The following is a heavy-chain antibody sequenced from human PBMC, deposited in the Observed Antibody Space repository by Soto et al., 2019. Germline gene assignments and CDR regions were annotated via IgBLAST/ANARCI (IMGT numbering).Heavy chain of an antibody. D-gene: IGHD3-16*02. V-gene: IGHV1-3*01. Sequence: GASVKVSCKASGYTFTSYAMHWVRQAPGQRLEWMGWINAGNGNTKYSQKFQGRVTITRDTSASTAYMELSSLRSEDTAVYYCARDGGPNYDYVWGSYRLYYYYGMDVWGQGTTVTVSS. J-gene: IGHJ6*02. CDR3: ARDGGPNYDYVWGSYRLYYYYGMDV. CDR2: INAGNGNT. CDR1: GYTFTSYA.